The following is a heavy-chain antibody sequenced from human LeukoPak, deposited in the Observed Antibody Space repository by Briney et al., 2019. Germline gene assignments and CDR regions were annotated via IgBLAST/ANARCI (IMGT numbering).Heavy chain of an antibody. CDR3: AREYYHDIIGYYNFDY. CDR2: ISSSSSYI. CDR1: GFTFSRYS. V-gene: IGHV3-21*01. D-gene: IGHD3-22*01. J-gene: IGHJ4*02. Sequence: GGSLRLSCAASGFTFSRYSMNGVRQAPGKGLEWVSSISSSSSYIYYADSVKGRFTISRDKAKNSLYLQMNSLRAEDTAVYYCAREYYHDIIGYYNFDYWGQGTLVTVSS.